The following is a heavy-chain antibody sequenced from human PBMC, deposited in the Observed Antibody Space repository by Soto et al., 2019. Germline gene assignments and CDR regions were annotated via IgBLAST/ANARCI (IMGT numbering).Heavy chain of an antibody. Sequence: EVQLVESGGGLVQPGGSLRLSCAASGFSFSNYWIHWFRQAPGKGLVWVSRIKTDGSSTDYAASVKGRFTISRDNAKNTLYLQMNRLTAEDTAVYYCAKREGNTYGLFHWGQGTLVTVSS. CDR1: GFSFSNYW. D-gene: IGHD5-18*01. CDR3: AKREGNTYGLFH. V-gene: IGHV3-74*01. J-gene: IGHJ4*02. CDR2: IKTDGSST.